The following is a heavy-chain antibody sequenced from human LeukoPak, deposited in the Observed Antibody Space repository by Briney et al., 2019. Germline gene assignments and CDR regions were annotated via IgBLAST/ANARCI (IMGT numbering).Heavy chain of an antibody. CDR2: INPNSGGT. CDR3: ATVEGRDYDFWSGSDYYYYYMDV. Sequence: GASVKVSCKASGYTFTGYYMHWVRQAPGQGLEWMGWINPNSGGTNYAQKFQGRVTMTRDTSISTAYMELSRLRSDDTAVYYCATVEGRDYDFWSGSDYYYYYMDVWGKGTTVTVSS. J-gene: IGHJ6*03. V-gene: IGHV1-2*02. CDR1: GYTFTGYY. D-gene: IGHD3-3*01.